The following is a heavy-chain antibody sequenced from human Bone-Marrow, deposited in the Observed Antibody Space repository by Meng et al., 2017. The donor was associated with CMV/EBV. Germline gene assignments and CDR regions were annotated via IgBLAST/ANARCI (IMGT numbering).Heavy chain of an antibody. Sequence: GESLKISCAASEFTVSRNYMSWVRQAPGKGLVWVSRINSDGSSTSYADSVKGRFTISRDNAKNTLYLQMNSLRAEDTAVYYCARESSSSGWLRRWGQGTLVTVSS. J-gene: IGHJ4*02. D-gene: IGHD6-19*01. V-gene: IGHV3-74*01. CDR2: INSDGSST. CDR1: EFTVSRNY. CDR3: ARESSSSGWLRR.